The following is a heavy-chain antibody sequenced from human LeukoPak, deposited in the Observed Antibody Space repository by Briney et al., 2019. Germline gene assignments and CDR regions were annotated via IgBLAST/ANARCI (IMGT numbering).Heavy chain of an antibody. CDR3: ARLGYCSSTSCYYFDY. Sequence: SETLSLTCAVSGYSISSGYYWGWIRQPPGKGLEWIGSIYHSGSTYYNQSLKSRVTISVDTSKNQFSLKLSSVTAADTAVYYCARLGYCSSTSCYYFDYWGQGTLVTVSS. J-gene: IGHJ4*02. CDR2: IYHSGST. CDR1: GYSISSGYY. V-gene: IGHV4-38-2*01. D-gene: IGHD2-2*01.